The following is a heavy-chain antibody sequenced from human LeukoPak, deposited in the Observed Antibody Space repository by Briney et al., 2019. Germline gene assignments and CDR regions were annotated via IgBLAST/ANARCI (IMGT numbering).Heavy chain of an antibody. Sequence: ASVTVSCKASGYTVTRYDVNWVRQATGQGLGWMGWMNPNSGNTGYAQKYQGRVTMTRITAITTDYMELSSLRSEDTAVYYGARGSGYCSGGSCYYYGMDAWGQGTTVTVSS. CDR3: ARGSGYCSGGSCYYYGMDA. D-gene: IGHD2-15*01. V-gene: IGHV1-8*01. CDR2: MNPNSGNT. J-gene: IGHJ6*02. CDR1: GYTVTRYD.